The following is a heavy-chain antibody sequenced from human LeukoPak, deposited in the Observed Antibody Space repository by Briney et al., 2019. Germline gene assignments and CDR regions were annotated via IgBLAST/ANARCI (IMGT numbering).Heavy chain of an antibody. CDR3: ARDHTRKIAAAGMNYGMDV. Sequence: SQTLSLTCVISGDSVSSNSAAWNWIRQSPSRGLEWLGRTYYRSKWYNDYAVSVKSRITINPDTSKNQFSLQLNSVTPEDTAVYYCARDHTRKIAAAGMNYGMDVWGQGTTVTVSS. D-gene: IGHD6-13*01. V-gene: IGHV6-1*01. J-gene: IGHJ6*02. CDR1: GDSVSSNSAA. CDR2: TYYRSKWYN.